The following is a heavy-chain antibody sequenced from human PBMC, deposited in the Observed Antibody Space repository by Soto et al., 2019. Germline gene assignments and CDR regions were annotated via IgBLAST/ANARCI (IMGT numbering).Heavy chain of an antibody. CDR3: ARSTLVATTLMSRDY. Sequence: QGLEWMGWINPNSGGTNYAQKFQGWVTMTRDTSISTAYMELSRLRSDDTALYYCARSTLVATTLMSRDYWGQGILVTV. D-gene: IGHD5-12*01. J-gene: IGHJ4*02. CDR2: INPNSGGT. V-gene: IGHV1-2*04.